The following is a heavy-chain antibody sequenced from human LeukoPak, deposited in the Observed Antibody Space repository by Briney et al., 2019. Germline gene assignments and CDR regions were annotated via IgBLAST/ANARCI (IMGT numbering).Heavy chain of an antibody. J-gene: IGHJ4*02. D-gene: IGHD3-10*01. CDR3: AKGDDSGSYYPGVDY. V-gene: IGHV3-30*02. Sequence: AGSLILSCASSGFTFSGYVLHWVRQAPGTGVEGMAFIRLDGSNKYYADSMKGRVSICRDNSRNKLYLQMNSLRAEDTAVYYCAKGDDSGSYYPGVDYWGQGTLVTVSS. CDR2: IRLDGSNK. CDR1: GFTFSGYV.